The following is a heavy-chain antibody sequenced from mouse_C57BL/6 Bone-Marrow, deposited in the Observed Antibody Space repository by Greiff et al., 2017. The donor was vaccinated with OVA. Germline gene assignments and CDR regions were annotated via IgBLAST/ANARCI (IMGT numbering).Heavy chain of an antibody. D-gene: IGHD1-1*01. CDR1: GYTFTDYY. J-gene: IGHJ1*03. CDR3: ARMRIYYYGSSYWWYFDV. V-gene: IGHV1-19*01. Sequence: EVQLQQSGPVLVKPGASVKMSCKASGYTFTDYYMNWVKQSHGKSLEWIGVINPYNGGTSYNQKFKGKATLTVDKSSSTAYMELNSLTSEDSAVYYCARMRIYYYGSSYWWYFDVWGTGTTVTVSS. CDR2: INPYNGGT.